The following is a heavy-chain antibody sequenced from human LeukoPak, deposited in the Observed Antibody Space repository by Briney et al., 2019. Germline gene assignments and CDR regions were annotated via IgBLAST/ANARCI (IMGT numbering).Heavy chain of an antibody. Sequence: GESLKISCKGSGYSFTSYWIGWVRQMPGKGLEWMGIIYPGDSDTRYSPSFQGQVTISADKSISTASLQWSSLKASDTVMYYCARVIYYYGSGSYYYAELPFDYWGQGTLVTVSS. J-gene: IGHJ4*02. CDR2: IYPGDSDT. V-gene: IGHV5-51*01. CDR3: ARVIYYYGSGSYYYAELPFDY. CDR1: GYSFTSYW. D-gene: IGHD3-10*01.